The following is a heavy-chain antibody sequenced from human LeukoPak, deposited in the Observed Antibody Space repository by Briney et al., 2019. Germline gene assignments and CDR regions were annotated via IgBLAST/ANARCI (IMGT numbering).Heavy chain of an antibody. Sequence: GGSLRLSCAASGFTFSSYWMSWVRQAPGKGLEWVANIKQDGSEKYYVDSVKGRFTISRDNAKNSLYLQMNSLKTEDTAVYYCSAAVAPSDAFDIWGQGTMVTVSS. V-gene: IGHV3-7*03. D-gene: IGHD6-19*01. CDR2: IKQDGSEK. CDR1: GFTFSSYW. J-gene: IGHJ3*02. CDR3: SAAVAPSDAFDI.